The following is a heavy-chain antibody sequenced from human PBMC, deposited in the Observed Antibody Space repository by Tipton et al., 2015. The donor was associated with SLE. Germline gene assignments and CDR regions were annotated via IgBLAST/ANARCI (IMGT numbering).Heavy chain of an antibody. J-gene: IGHJ3*02. CDR1: GFTFSSYA. CDR2: ISGSGGST. V-gene: IGHV3-23*01. CDR3: ATNYDSLWGGAFDI. Sequence: SLRLSCAASGFTFSSYAMSWVRQAPGKGLEWASAISGSGGSTYYADSVKGRSTISRDNSKNTLYLQMNSLRAEDTAVYYCATNYDSLWGGAFDIWGQGTMVTVSS. D-gene: IGHD3-16*01.